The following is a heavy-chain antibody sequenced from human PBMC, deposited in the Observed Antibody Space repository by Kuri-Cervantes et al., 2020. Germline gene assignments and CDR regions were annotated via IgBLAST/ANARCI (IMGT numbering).Heavy chain of an antibody. CDR1: GFTFSSYS. V-gene: IGHV3-48*01. D-gene: IGHD6-19*01. CDR3: AKAFGDIAVGYFDY. J-gene: IGHJ4*02. Sequence: GGSLRLSCAASGFTFSSYSMNWVRQAPGKGLEWVSYISSSSSTIYYADSVKGRFTISRDNAKNSLYLQMNSLRAEDTAVYYCAKAFGDIAVGYFDYWGQGTLVTVSS. CDR2: ISSSSSTI.